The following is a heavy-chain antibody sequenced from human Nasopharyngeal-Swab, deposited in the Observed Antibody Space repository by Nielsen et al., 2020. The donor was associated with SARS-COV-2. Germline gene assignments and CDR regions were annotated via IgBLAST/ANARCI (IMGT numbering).Heavy chain of an antibody. CDR3: AREVVGGLVDS. J-gene: IGHJ4*02. CDR1: GGSISSGSIRSYY. Sequence: SETLSLTFTVSGGSISSGSIRSYYWSWIRQPPGKGLEWIGYFSSTGITTYNPSLKSRVTISVDMSKNQFSLKLSSVAAADTAVYYCAREVVGGLVDSWGQGTLVTVSS. CDR2: FSSTGIT. V-gene: IGHV4-61*01. D-gene: IGHD1-26*01.